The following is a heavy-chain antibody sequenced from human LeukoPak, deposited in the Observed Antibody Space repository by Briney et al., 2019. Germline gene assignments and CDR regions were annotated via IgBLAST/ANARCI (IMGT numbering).Heavy chain of an antibody. CDR2: IYYSGST. CDR3: ARVSRGQRSENAFDI. D-gene: IGHD3-22*01. Sequence: SQTLSLTCTVSGGSISSGGYYWSWIRQHPGKGLEWIGYIYYSGSTYYNPSLKSRVTISVDTSKNQFSLKLSSVTAADTAVYYCARVSRGQRSENAFDIWGQGTMVTVSS. J-gene: IGHJ3*02. V-gene: IGHV4-31*03. CDR1: GGSISSGGYY.